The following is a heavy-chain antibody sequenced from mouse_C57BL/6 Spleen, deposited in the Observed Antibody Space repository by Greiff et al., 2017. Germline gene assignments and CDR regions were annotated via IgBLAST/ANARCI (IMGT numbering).Heavy chain of an antibody. V-gene: IGHV3-6*01. CDR2: ISYDGSN. Sequence: EVQLQQSGPGLVKPSQSLSLTCSVTGYSITSGYYWNWIRQFPGNKLEWMGYISYDGSNNYNPSLKNRISITRDTSKNLLFLKLNSVTTEDTATSNCARDYGSSLLFAYWGQGALVTVSA. CDR3: ARDYGSSLLFAY. D-gene: IGHD1-1*01. CDR1: GYSITSGYY. J-gene: IGHJ3*01.